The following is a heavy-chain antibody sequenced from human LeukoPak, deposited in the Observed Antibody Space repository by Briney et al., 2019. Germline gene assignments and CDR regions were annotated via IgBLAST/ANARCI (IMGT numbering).Heavy chain of an antibody. CDR2: ISSSGSTI. CDR3: ARKRGYFYYMDV. J-gene: IGHJ6*03. CDR1: GFTFSSYA. Sequence: GGSLRLSCAASGFTFSSYAMNWVRQAPGKGLEWVSYISSSGSTIYYADSVEGRFTISRDNAKNSLYLQMNSLRAEDTAVYYCARKRGYFYYMDVWGKGTTVTVSS. V-gene: IGHV3-48*03.